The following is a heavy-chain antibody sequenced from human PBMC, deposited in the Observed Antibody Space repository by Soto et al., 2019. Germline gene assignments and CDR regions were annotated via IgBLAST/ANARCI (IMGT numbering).Heavy chain of an antibody. CDR2: ISTYNGNT. D-gene: IGHD3-10*01. CDR3: AREMVRGVGSDY. J-gene: IGHJ4*02. Sequence: QVQLVQSGAEVKKPGASVKVSCKASGYTFTSYGISWVRQAPGQGLEWMGWISTYNGNTKYAQKLQGRVTMTTDTTTSTAYMELRSVRSDDTAVFYGAREMVRGVGSDYWGQGTLVTVSS. CDR1: GYTFTSYG. V-gene: IGHV1-18*01.